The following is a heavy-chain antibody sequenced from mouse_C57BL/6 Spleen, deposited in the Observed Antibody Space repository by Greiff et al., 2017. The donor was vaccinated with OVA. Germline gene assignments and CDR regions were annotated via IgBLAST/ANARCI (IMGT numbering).Heavy chain of an antibody. CDR2: IDTSDSYT. CDR3: ARREDYAMDY. V-gene: IGHV1-69*01. Sequence: VQLQQPGAELVLPGDSVKLSCKASGYTFTSYWMHWVKPRPGNGLEWIGEIDTSDSYTNYNQKFKGKSTLTVDKSSSTAYMQLSSLTSEYAAVNYGARREDYAMDYWGQGTSVTVSS. J-gene: IGHJ4*01. CDR1: GYTFTSYW.